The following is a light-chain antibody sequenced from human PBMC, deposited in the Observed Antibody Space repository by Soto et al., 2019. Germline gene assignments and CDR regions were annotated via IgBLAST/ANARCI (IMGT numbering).Light chain of an antibody. J-gene: IGKJ3*01. Sequence: RITQSPSSLSGSTPYRVPITCCSSQGISSYLAWYQQKPGKAPKLLIYAASTLQSGGPSRFSGIGSGTDFTLTISCLQSEDFATYSCKQYYSYPRTFGPGTKVDNK. CDR1: QGISSY. V-gene: IGKV1-8*01. CDR3: KQYYSYPRT. CDR2: AAS.